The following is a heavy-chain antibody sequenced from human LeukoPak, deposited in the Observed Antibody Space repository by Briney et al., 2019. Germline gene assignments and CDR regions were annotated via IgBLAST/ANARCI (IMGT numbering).Heavy chain of an antibody. V-gene: IGHV4-39*01. Sequence: PSGTLTLTCTVSGGSMNSNNYYWGWIRQPPGKRLECIGSIYYSGSTYYNPSVKSRVTISIDMSKNQFSLKLNSVTAADTAVYYCTRIPRITFGGVISRDYWGQGTLVTVSS. CDR2: IYYSGST. CDR1: GGSMNSNNYY. D-gene: IGHD3-16*02. J-gene: IGHJ4*02. CDR3: TRIPRITFGGVISRDY.